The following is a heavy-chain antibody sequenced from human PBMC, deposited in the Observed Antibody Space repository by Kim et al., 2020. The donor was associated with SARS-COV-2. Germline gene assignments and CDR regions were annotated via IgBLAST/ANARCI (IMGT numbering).Heavy chain of an antibody. V-gene: IGHV3-30*01. CDR3: ASQNYDILTGYPDY. Sequence: ADSVKGRFTISRDNSKNTLYLQMNSLRAEDTAVYYCASQNYDILTGYPDYWGQGTLVTVSS. J-gene: IGHJ4*02. D-gene: IGHD3-9*01.